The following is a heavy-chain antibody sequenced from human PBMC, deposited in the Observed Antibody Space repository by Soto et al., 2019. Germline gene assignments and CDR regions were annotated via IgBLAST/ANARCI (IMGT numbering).Heavy chain of an antibody. J-gene: IGHJ4*02. Sequence: EVQLVESGGGLIQPGGSLRLSCAVSGFTVSNNYMSWVRQAPGKGLEGVSVIYSGGYTAYGDSVKGRFTISRDNSKNTLFLKMNSVSAGGAALYYWATGPGGGGYWGQGTLVTVSS. CDR2: IYSGGYT. CDR3: ATGPGGGGY. D-gene: IGHD3-10*01. CDR1: GFTVSNNY. V-gene: IGHV3-53*01.